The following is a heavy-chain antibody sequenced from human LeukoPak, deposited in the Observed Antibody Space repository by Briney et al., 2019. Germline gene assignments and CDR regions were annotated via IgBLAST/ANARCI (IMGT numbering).Heavy chain of an antibody. CDR1: GFTFSTYS. V-gene: IGHV3-48*02. J-gene: IGHJ4*02. D-gene: IGHD3-10*01. CDR3: ASDRGASGSYYGDS. CDR2: ISSSSSTI. Sequence: GGSLRLSCAASGFTFSTYSMNWVRQAPGQGLEWVSYISSSSSTIYYADSVRGRFTISRDNAKNSLYLQMNSLRDEDTAVYYCASDRGASGSYYGDSWGQGTLVTVSS.